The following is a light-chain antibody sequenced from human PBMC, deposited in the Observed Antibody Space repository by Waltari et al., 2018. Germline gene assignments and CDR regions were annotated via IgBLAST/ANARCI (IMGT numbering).Light chain of an antibody. CDR3: QQYNNFPHT. CDR2: KAS. V-gene: IGKV1-5*03. J-gene: IGKJ4*01. Sequence: DIQMTQSPSTLSASVGERVIITCRASQSLRKWVAWYQQKPGKAPKLLIYKASSLESGVPTRFTGIGSGTEFTLTISNLQPDDFGSYYCQQYNNFPHTFGGGTKVDIK. CDR1: QSLRKW.